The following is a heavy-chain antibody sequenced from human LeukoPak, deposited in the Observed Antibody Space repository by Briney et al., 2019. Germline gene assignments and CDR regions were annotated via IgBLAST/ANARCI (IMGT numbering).Heavy chain of an antibody. CDR1: GYTFTGYY. D-gene: IGHD3-16*01. J-gene: IGHJ4*02. CDR2: INPNSGDT. Sequence: GASVKVSCKASGYTFTGYYMHWVRQAPGQGLGWMGWINPNSGDTKYAQKFQGRVTMTRDTSISTAYMELSRLRSDDTAVYYCATQRGSYLWGTDFDYWGQGTLVTVSS. V-gene: IGHV1-2*02. CDR3: ATQRGSYLWGTDFDY.